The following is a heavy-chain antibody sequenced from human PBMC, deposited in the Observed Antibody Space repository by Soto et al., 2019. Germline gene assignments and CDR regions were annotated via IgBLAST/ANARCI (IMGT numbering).Heavy chain of an antibody. D-gene: IGHD5-12*01. CDR1: GYTFTSYD. CDR3: ARVRRGDDSDELDY. CDR2: MNPNSGNT. J-gene: IGHJ4*02. V-gene: IGHV1-8*01. Sequence: QVQLVQSGAEVKKPGASVKVSCKASGYTFTSYDINWVRQAPGQGLEWMGWMNPNSGNTGYAQNIQGRVTMTRNTSMNTAYMELSSLRSDDTSVSYCARVRRGDDSDELDYWGQGTLVTVSS.